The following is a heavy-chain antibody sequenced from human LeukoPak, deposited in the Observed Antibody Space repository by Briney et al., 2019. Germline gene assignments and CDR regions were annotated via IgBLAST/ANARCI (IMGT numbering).Heavy chain of an antibody. CDR3: ARGPLATGDRYFDY. CDR2: IIPIFGKA. V-gene: IGHV1-69*05. D-gene: IGHD7-27*01. Sequence: SVKVSCKASGGTFISYAISWVRQAPGQGREWMGGIIPIFGKANYAQKFQGRVTITTDESTSTAYMELSSLRSEDTAVYYCARGPLATGDRYFDYWGQGTLVTVSS. J-gene: IGHJ4*02. CDR1: GGTFISYA.